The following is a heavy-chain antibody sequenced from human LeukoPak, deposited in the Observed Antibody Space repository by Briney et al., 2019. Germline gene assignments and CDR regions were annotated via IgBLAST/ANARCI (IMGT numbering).Heavy chain of an antibody. Sequence: GASVKVSCKASGGTFSSYAISWVRQAPGQGLEWMGGIIPIFGTANYAQKFQGRVTITAGESTSTAYMELSSLGSEDTAMYYCARVFARGGEISGSYYYYWGQGTLVTVSS. J-gene: IGHJ4*02. CDR2: IIPIFGTA. CDR3: ARVFARGGEISGSYYYY. D-gene: IGHD1-26*01. CDR1: GGTFSSYA. V-gene: IGHV1-69*01.